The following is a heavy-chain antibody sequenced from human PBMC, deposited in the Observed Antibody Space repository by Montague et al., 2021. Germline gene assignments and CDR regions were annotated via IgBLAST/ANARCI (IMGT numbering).Heavy chain of an antibody. CDR1: GDSISSKYW. V-gene: IGHV4-4*02. D-gene: IGHD1-26*01. J-gene: IGHJ5*02. CDR3: AVGSESAWELLHH. Sequence: SETLSLTCTVSGDSISSKYWCSWVRPPLGKGLEWIGEIYHGTTSYSPSLKRSLTVSMDTSKNQFSLKLSSVTAADTAIYYCAVGSESAWELLHHWGQGILVTVSS. CDR2: IYHGTT.